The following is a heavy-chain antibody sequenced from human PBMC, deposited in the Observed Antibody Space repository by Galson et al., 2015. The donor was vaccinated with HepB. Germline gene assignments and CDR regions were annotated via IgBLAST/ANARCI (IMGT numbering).Heavy chain of an antibody. V-gene: IGHV1-8*01. CDR1: GYGFASYD. CDR2: MNPTSGNT. D-gene: IGHD3-10*01. CDR3: ARGTYAKVRGIRQIWFDS. Sequence: SVKVSCKASGYGFASYDINWVRQATGQGLEWMGWMNPTSGNTAYAQKFQGRVTMTRNTSITTAYMELTGLTSEDRAVYYCARGTYAKVRGIRQIWFDSWGQGSLVTVSS. J-gene: IGHJ5*01.